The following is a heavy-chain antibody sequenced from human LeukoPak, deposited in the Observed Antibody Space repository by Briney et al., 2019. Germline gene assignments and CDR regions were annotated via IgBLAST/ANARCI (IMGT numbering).Heavy chain of an antibody. J-gene: IGHJ4*02. D-gene: IGHD3-10*01. CDR1: GFIFSNSA. CDR2: ITSDDRT. V-gene: IGHV3-23*01. CDR3: AKEEGDDYFDY. Sequence: GGSLRLSCAASGFIFSNSAMNWVRQAPGKGLEWVSGITSDDRTFYAGSVKGRFTISRDNSKNTLYLQMNSLRAEDTAVYYCAKEEGDDYFDYWGQGTLVTVSS.